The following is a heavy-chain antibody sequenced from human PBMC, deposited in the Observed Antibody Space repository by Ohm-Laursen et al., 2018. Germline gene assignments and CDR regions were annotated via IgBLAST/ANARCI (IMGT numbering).Heavy chain of an antibody. CDR3: ASYGDHVRVGSSAPNAFDI. CDR2: INPNSGGT. J-gene: IGHJ3*02. D-gene: IGHD4-17*01. V-gene: IGHV1-2*02. Sequence: ASSVKVSCKASGYTFTGYYMHWVRQAPGQGLEWMGWINPNSGGTNYAQKFQGRVTMTRDTSISTAYMELSRLRSDDTAVYYCASYGDHVRVGSSAPNAFDIWGQGTMVTVSS. CDR1: GYTFTGYY.